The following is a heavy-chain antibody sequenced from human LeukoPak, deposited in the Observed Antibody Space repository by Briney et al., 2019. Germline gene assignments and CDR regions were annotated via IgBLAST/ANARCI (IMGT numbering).Heavy chain of an antibody. CDR3: ATQLTVLRYFDD. D-gene: IGHD3-9*01. J-gene: IGHJ4*02. CDR1: GFTFSSYA. CDR2: ISGSAGST. Sequence: GGSLRLSCAASGFTFSSYAMNWVRQAPGKGLEWVSTISGSAGSTYYADSVKGRFTISRDNSKNTLYLQMNSLRAEDTAVYYCATQLTVLRYFDDWGQGTLVTVSS. V-gene: IGHV3-23*01.